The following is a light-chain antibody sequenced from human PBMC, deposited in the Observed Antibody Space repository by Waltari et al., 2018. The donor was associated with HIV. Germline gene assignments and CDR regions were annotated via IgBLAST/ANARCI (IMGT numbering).Light chain of an antibody. V-gene: IGLV1-40*01. Sequence: QSVLTQPPPVSGAPGQRVTISCTGCSSNIGAGYDVPWYQQLPGTAPKLLIYGNNNRPSGVPDRFSGSKSGTSASLAITGLQAEDEADYYCQSYDSSLSGWVFGGGTKLTVL. J-gene: IGLJ3*02. CDR1: SSNIGAGYD. CDR3: QSYDSSLSGWV. CDR2: GNN.